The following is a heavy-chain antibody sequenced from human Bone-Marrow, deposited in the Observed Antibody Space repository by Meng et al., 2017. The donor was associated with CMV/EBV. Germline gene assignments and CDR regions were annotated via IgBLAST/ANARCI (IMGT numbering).Heavy chain of an antibody. CDR1: GFTFSSYS. J-gene: IGHJ4*02. CDR2: ISSSSSYI. D-gene: IGHD6-19*01. V-gene: IGHV3-21*01. CDR3: ARDQASPYSGSAPDVDY. Sequence: GGSLRLSCAASGFTFSSYSMNWVRQAPGKGLEWVSSISSSSSYIYYADSLKGRFTISRDNAKNSLYLQMNSLRADDTAVYYCARDQASPYSGSAPDVDYWGQGTLVTVSS.